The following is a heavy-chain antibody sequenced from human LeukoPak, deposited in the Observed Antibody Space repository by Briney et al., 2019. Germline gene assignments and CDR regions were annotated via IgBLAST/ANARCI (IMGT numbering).Heavy chain of an antibody. V-gene: IGHV4-59*12. CDR1: GGSISTYH. CDR2: IHYSGIT. Sequence: SETLSLTCTVSGGSISTYHWAWIRQPPGKGLEWIGDIHYSGITNFNPSPKSRVTISVDTSKNQFSLKLSSVTAADTAVYYCAREGYYYYYMDVWGKGTTVTVSS. J-gene: IGHJ6*03. CDR3: AREGYYYYYMDV.